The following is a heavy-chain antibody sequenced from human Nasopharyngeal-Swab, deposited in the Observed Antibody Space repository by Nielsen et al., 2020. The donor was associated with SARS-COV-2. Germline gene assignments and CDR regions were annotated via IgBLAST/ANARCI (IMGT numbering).Heavy chain of an antibody. Sequence: SETLSLTCTVSGGSISSSSYYWGWIRQPPGKGLEWIGSIYYSGSTYYNPSLKSRVTISVDTSKNQFSLKLSSVTAADTAVYYCARRGYGLGSSKYYFDYWGQGTLVTVSS. D-gene: IGHD3-10*01. CDR2: IYYSGST. CDR3: ARRGYGLGSSKYYFDY. CDR1: GGSISSSSYY. J-gene: IGHJ4*02. V-gene: IGHV4-39*01.